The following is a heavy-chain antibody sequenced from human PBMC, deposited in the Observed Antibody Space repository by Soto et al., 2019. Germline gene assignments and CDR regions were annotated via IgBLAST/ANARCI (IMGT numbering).Heavy chain of an antibody. CDR1: GFTFSDYY. CDR2: ISSSSSYT. J-gene: IGHJ3*02. Sequence: QVQLVESGGGLVKPGGSLRLSCAASGFTFSDYYMSWIRQAPGKGLEWVSYISSSSSYTNYADSVKGRFTISRDNAKNSLYLQMNSLRAEDTAVYYCARELSADDAFDIWGQGTMVTVSS. CDR3: ARELSADDAFDI. V-gene: IGHV3-11*06.